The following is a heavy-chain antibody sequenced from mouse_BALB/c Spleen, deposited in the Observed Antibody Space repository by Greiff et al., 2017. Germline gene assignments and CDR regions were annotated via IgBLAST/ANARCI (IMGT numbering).Heavy chain of an antibody. CDR3: ASAYYRYDRVFDY. J-gene: IGHJ2*01. D-gene: IGHD2-14*01. CDR1: GYTFTSYW. CDR2: IDPSNSET. V-gene: IGHV1S127*01. Sequence: VKVVESGPELVRPGASVKMSCKASGYTFTSYWMHWVKQRPGQGLEWIGMIDPSNSETRLNQKFKDKATLNVDKSSNTAYMQLSSLTSEDSAVYYCASAYYRYDRVFDYWGQGTTLTVSS.